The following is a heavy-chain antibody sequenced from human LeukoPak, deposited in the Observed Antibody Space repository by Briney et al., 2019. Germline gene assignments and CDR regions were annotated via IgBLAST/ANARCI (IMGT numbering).Heavy chain of an antibody. CDR3: ARGWSDFFDNTGYYNFLDY. V-gene: IGHV3-74*01. J-gene: IGHJ4*02. D-gene: IGHD3-9*01. CDR1: GFNFSSHW. Sequence: GGSLRLSCAASGFNFSSHWMYWVRQAPGKGLVWVSRLNSDGSTTNYADSVKGRFSFSRENAQNTLTLQMNTLRAEDTALYYCARGWSDFFDNTGYYNFLDYRGQGTVVTVAA. CDR2: LNSDGSTT.